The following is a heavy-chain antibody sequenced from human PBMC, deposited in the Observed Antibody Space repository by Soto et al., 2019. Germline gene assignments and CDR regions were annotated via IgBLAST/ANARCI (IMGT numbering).Heavy chain of an antibody. CDR1: GFSFSDYA. D-gene: IGHD6-19*01. V-gene: IGHV3-23*01. CDR3: AKRRPYSTGWESPIFDY. CDR2: ISESGGII. J-gene: IGHJ4*02. Sequence: SLRLPCAASGFSFSDYAMSWVRQAPGQWLEWVSAISESGGIIHYADSVRGRFTVSRYHSKNSLSLRMHSLRDEATAVYFCAKRRPYSTGWESPIFDYWGQRALVTVSS.